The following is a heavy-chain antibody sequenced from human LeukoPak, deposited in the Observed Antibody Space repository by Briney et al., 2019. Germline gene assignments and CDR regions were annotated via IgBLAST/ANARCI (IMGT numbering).Heavy chain of an antibody. CDR3: AKGAAAGKVDWFDP. V-gene: IGHV3-23*01. CDR1: GFSFTSYA. Sequence: PGGSLRPSCEASGFSFTSYAMMWVRQAPGKGLQWIATLTGYGGAYYAGSGGGRFIVSRDISKNTFFLQMYSLRAEDTAVYYCAKGAAAGKVDWFDPWGQGTLVTVSS. D-gene: IGHD6-13*01. CDR2: LTGYGGA. J-gene: IGHJ5*02.